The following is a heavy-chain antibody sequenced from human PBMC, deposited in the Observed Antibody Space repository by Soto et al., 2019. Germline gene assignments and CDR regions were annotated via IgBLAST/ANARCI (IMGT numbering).Heavy chain of an antibody. CDR3: ARQVVVTSYYFDY. CDR2: IHHSGNT. V-gene: IGHV4-30-2*01. J-gene: IGHJ4*02. D-gene: IGHD3-22*01. CDR1: GDVMNSGDYS. Sequence: TLSLTCAVSGDVMNSGDYSWSCIREPPGKGLEWIGYIHHSGNTYSNPALRSRLTMSVDRSKNQFSLKLSSVTATDTAIYYCARQVVVTSYYFDYWGPGTLVTVSS.